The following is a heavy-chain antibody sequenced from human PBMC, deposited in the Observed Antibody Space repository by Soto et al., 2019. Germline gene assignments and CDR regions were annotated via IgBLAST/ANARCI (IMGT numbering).Heavy chain of an antibody. CDR1: GGSISSGGYY. CDR2: IYYSGST. Sequence: QVQLQESGPGLVKPSQTLSLTCTVSGGSISSGGYYWSWIRQHPGKGLEWIGYIYYSGSTYFNPSLKSRVSLSVDTSKNQFSLKLSSVTAADTAVYYCARGGLRRYFDYWGQGTLVTVSS. D-gene: IGHD5-12*01. CDR3: ARGGLRRYFDY. V-gene: IGHV4-31*03. J-gene: IGHJ4*02.